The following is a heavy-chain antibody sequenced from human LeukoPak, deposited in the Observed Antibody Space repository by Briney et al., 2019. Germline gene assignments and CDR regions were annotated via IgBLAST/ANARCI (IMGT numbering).Heavy chain of an antibody. J-gene: IGHJ3*02. CDR3: ARVRTYYDIVTGYSDNAFDI. V-gene: IGHV4-4*07. Sequence: SETLPLTSTIPGGSISSDYWSWIRQPAAKGLEKIRRFYTSGTTNHIPSLKNRVTMYVDTSKNQFALKLSSVTAADTAVYYCARVRTYYDIVTGYSDNAFDIWGQGTMVTVSS. CDR2: FYTSGTT. CDR1: GGSISSDY. D-gene: IGHD3-9*01.